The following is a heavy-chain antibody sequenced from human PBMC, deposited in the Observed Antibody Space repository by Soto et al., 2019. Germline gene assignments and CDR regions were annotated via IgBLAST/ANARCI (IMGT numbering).Heavy chain of an antibody. V-gene: IGHV4-61*01. CDR1: GGSVSSGSYY. D-gene: IGHD6-6*01. Sequence: SETLSLTCTVSGGSVSSGSYYWIWIRQPPGKGLEWIGYIYYSGSTNYNPSLKSRVTISVDTSKNQFSLKLSSVTAADTAVYYCARGGIAACPIFPAESVENWFDPWGQGTLVTVSS. J-gene: IGHJ5*02. CDR2: IYYSGST. CDR3: ARGGIAACPIFPAESVENWFDP.